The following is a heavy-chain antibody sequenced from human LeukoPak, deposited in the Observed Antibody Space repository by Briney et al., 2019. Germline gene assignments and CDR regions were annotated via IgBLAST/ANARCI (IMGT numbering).Heavy chain of an antibody. J-gene: IGHJ3*01. CDR3: ARGYSSSWYGWV. CDR2: IIPIFGTA. CDR1: GGTFSSYA. Sequence: ASVKVSCKASGGTFSSYAISWVRQAPGQGLEWMGGIIPIFGTANYAQKFQGRVTITADESTSTAYMELSSLRSEDTAVYYCARGYSSSWYGWVWGQGTMVTVSS. D-gene: IGHD6-13*01. V-gene: IGHV1-69*01.